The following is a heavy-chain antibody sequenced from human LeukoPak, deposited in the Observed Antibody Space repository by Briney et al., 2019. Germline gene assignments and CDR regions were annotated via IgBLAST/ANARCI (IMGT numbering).Heavy chain of an antibody. CDR3: ARGGPYCSSTSCYGFDY. Sequence: GGSLRLSCAASGFTFSSYSMNWVRQAPGKGLEWVSSISSSSSYIYYADSVKGRFTISRDNAKNSLYLQMNSLRAEDTAVYYCARGGPYCSSTSCYGFDYWGQGTLVTVSS. D-gene: IGHD2-2*01. CDR2: ISSSSSYI. J-gene: IGHJ4*02. V-gene: IGHV3-21*01. CDR1: GFTFSSYS.